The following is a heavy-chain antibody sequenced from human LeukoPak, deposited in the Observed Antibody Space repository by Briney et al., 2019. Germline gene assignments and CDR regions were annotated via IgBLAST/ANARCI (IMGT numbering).Heavy chain of an antibody. Sequence: ASVKVSCKASGGTFSSYAISWVRQAPGQGLEWMGRIIPIFGIANYAQKFQGRVTITADKSTSTAYMELSSLRSEDTAVYYCARDDSGGYYSTQGYYFDYWGQGTLVTVSS. D-gene: IGHD3-22*01. CDR2: IIPIFGIA. J-gene: IGHJ4*02. CDR1: GGTFSSYA. CDR3: ARDDSGGYYSTQGYYFDY. V-gene: IGHV1-69*04.